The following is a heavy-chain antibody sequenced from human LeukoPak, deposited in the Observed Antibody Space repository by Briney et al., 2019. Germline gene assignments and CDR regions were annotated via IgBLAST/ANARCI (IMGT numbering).Heavy chain of an antibody. D-gene: IGHD1-26*01. J-gene: IGHJ6*03. V-gene: IGHV1-8*03. CDR3: ARAPWDSYYMDV. Sequence: ASVKVSCKASGYPFTSYDINWVRRAIGQGLEWRGWMTPNRGNTGYAQKFQGRVTITRNTSISTAYMELSSLRSEGTAVYYCARAPWDSYYMDVWGKGTTVTVSS. CDR2: MTPNRGNT. CDR1: GYPFTSYD.